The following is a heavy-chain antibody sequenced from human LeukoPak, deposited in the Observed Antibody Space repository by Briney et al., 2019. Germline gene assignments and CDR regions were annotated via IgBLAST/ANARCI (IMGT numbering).Heavy chain of an antibody. CDR1: GFTVSSSY. CDR2: VYSGGST. Sequence: GGSLRLSCSASGFTVSSSYMSWVRQAPGKGLEWVSVVYSGGSTYYADSVKGRFTISRDNSKNTLYLQMNSLRIEDTAVYYCARVAFRSSSYISGIDYWGQGTLVTVSS. V-gene: IGHV3-53*01. D-gene: IGHD6-6*01. CDR3: ARVAFRSSSYISGIDY. J-gene: IGHJ4*02.